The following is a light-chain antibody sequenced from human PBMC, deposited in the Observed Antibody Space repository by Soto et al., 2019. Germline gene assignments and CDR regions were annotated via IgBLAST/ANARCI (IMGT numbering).Light chain of an antibody. CDR3: QQYETEWT. CDR1: QTINIW. J-gene: IGKJ1*01. CDR2: KAS. Sequence: DIQMTQSPSTLSAFVGDRVTITCRASQTINIWLAWYQQKPGKAPKLLIYKASTLESGVPSRFSGSGSGTEFSLTISSLQPDDFATYYCQQYETEWTFGQGTKVEIK. V-gene: IGKV1-5*03.